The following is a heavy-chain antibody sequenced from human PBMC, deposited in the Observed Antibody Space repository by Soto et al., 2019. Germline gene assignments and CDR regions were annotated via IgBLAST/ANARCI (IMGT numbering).Heavy chain of an antibody. CDR1: GGTFSSYT. V-gene: IGHV1-69*02. Sequence: SVKVSCNASGGTFSSYTISWVRQAPGQGLEWMGRIIPILGIANYAQKFQGRVTITADKSTSTAYMELSSLRSEDTAVYYCASLTGDCSSTSCYAGPDAFDIWGQGTMVTVSS. D-gene: IGHD2-2*01. CDR3: ASLTGDCSSTSCYAGPDAFDI. J-gene: IGHJ3*02. CDR2: IIPILGIA.